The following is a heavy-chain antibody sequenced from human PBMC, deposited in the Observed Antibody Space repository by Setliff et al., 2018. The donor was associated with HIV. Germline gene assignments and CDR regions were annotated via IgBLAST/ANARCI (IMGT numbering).Heavy chain of an antibody. J-gene: IGHJ6*03. D-gene: IGHD3-10*01. CDR1: GYAFTNYG. Sequence: ASVKVSCKASGYAFTNYGITWVRQAPGQGLEWMGWISAYNGIINYAQNLQGRVTMTTDTSTRTAYMELRRLRSDDTAVYYCARTSTMVRGVIMDYYYYMDVWGKGSTFTVSS. CDR2: ISAYNGII. CDR3: ARTSTMVRGVIMDYYYYMDV. V-gene: IGHV1-18*01.